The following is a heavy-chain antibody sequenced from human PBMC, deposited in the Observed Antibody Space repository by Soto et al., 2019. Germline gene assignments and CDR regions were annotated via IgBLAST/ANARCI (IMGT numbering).Heavy chain of an antibody. Sequence: ASVKVSCKASGYTFTGYYMHWVRQAPGQGLEWMGWINPNSGGTNYAQKFQGWVTMTRDTSISTAYMELSRLRSNDTAVYYCARGALVVIPARYGMDVWDQGTTVTVSS. CDR3: ARGALVVIPARYGMDV. J-gene: IGHJ6*02. V-gene: IGHV1-2*04. CDR1: GYTFTGYY. D-gene: IGHD3-22*01. CDR2: INPNSGGT.